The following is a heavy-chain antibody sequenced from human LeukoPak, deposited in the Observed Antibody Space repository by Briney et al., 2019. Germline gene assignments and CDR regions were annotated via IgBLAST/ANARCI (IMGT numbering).Heavy chain of an antibody. J-gene: IGHJ4*02. CDR1: FGSIRDYY. D-gene: IGHD1/OR15-1a*01. CDR2: IYNSGTT. V-gene: IGHV4-59*01. CDR3: ARGNKYPGVFDY. Sequence: SDTLSLTCSVSFGSIRDYYWSWIRQPPGKGLEWIGYIYNSGTTSYNPSLKGQVTISVDTSKNQFSLKLSSVTAADTAVYYCARGNKYPGVFDYWGQGTLVTVSS.